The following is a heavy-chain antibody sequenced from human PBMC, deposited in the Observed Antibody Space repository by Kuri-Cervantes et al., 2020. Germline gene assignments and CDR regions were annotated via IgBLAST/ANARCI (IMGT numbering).Heavy chain of an antibody. J-gene: IGHJ6*03. D-gene: IGHD4-17*01. Sequence: SETLSLTCTVYGGSFSNNYWNWIRQPPGKGLEWIGEVNHSGITKYNPSLKSRVTISLDSSKSQFSLKLSSVTAADTAVYYCARHGYYYYYMDVWGKGTTVTVSS. CDR2: VNHSGIT. CDR3: ARHGYYYYYMDV. CDR1: GGSFSNNY. V-gene: IGHV4-34*01.